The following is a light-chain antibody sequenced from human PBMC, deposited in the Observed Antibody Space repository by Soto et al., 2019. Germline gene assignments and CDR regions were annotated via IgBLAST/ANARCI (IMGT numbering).Light chain of an antibody. CDR2: GAS. CDR3: QQYNKWPPYT. Sequence: EIVMTQSPATLSVSPGERATLSCRASQSVSSNLAWYQQKPGQAPRLLIYGASTRATGIPARFSGSGSGTEFTLTISSLKSEDFAVYYCQQYNKWPPYTFGQGTKLEIK. CDR1: QSVSSN. J-gene: IGKJ2*01. V-gene: IGKV3-15*01.